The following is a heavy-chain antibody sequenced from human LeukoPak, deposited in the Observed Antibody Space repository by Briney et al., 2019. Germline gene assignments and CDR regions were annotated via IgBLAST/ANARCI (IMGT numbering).Heavy chain of an antibody. CDR1: GYTFTSYG. V-gene: IGHV1-18*01. CDR3: AGVSMVRGVNWFDP. CDR2: ISAYNGNT. Sequence: ASVKVSCKASGYTFTSYGITWVRQAPGQGLEWMGWISAYNGNTNSAQKLQGRVTMTTDTSTSTAYMELRSLRSDDTAVYYCAGVSMVRGVNWFDPWGQGTLVTVSS. J-gene: IGHJ5*02. D-gene: IGHD3-10*01.